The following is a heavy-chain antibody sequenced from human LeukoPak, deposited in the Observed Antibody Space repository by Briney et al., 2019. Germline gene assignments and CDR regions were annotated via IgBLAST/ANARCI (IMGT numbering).Heavy chain of an antibody. CDR1: GFIFSNYG. V-gene: IGHV3-30*19. J-gene: IGHJ4*02. D-gene: IGHD6-13*01. CDR3: ARDNYSSSWYYFDF. CDR2: ISYDGSDK. Sequence: GGSLRLSCAASGFIFSNYGMHWVRQAPGKGPEWVAVISYDGSDKYYADSVKGRFTISRDNSKNTLYLQMNSLGAEDTAVYYCARDNYSSSWYYFDFWGQGTLVTVSS.